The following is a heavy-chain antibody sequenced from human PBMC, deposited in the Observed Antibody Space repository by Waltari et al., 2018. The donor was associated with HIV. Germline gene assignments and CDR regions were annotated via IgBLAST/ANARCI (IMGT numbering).Heavy chain of an antibody. J-gene: IGHJ4*02. Sequence: QVQLVQSGAEVKKPGASVKVSCKASGYTFTGYYIHWVRQAPGQGLEWMGWNNPNSGGTNYAKNFQGRVTMTRDTSISTAYMELSRLRSDDTAVYYCATPSYDSSGYYSAGSEFDYWGQGTLVTVSS. CDR2: NNPNSGGT. CDR1: GYTFTGYY. CDR3: ATPSYDSSGYYSAGSEFDY. D-gene: IGHD3-22*01. V-gene: IGHV1-2*02.